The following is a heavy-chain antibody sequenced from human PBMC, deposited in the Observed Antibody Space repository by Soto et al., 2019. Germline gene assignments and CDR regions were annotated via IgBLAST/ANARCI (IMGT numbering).Heavy chain of an antibody. CDR1: GGSISSGGYY. J-gene: IGHJ4*02. CDR3: ARDQYSSSWFFDR. Sequence: SETLSLTCTVSGGSISSGGYYWSWIRQHPGKGLEWIGYIYYSGSTNYNPSLKSRVTISVDKSTNQFSLKVNSVTAADSAVYYCARDQYSSSWFFDRWGQGTLVTVSS. V-gene: IGHV4-31*03. D-gene: IGHD6-13*01. CDR2: IYYSGST.